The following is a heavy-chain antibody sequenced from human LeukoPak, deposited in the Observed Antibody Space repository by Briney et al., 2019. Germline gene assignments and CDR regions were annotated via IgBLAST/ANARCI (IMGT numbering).Heavy chain of an antibody. CDR3: AGGQGYLIQL. CDR2: IKQDGSVA. Sequence: GGSLRLSCVGSGITFSSYWMNWVRQAPGKGLEWVAIIKQDGSVAHYVDSVRGRLTISRDNAKNSLYLQINNLRAEDTAVYYCAGGQGYLIQLWGQGTLVTVSS. V-gene: IGHV3-7*01. CDR1: GITFSSYW. J-gene: IGHJ4*02. D-gene: IGHD2-15*01.